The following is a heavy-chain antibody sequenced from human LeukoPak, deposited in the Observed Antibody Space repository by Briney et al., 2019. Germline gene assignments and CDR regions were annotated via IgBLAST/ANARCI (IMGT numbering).Heavy chain of an antibody. CDR3: ARGPPQYYFDY. V-gene: IGHV1-69*13. CDR2: IIPIFGTA. CDR1: GGTFSSYA. Sequence: GASVKVSCKASGGTFSSYAISWVRQAPGQGLEWMGGIIPIFGTANYAQKSQGRVTITADESTSTAYMELSSLRSEDTAVYYCARGPPQYYFDYWGQGTLVTVSS. J-gene: IGHJ4*02.